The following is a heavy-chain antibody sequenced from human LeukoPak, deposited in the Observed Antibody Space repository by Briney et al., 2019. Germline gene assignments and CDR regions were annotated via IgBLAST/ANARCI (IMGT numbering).Heavy chain of an antibody. V-gene: IGHV1-8*01. CDR2: MNPNSGNT. Sequence: GASVKVSCKASGYTFTSYDINWVRQATGQGLEWMGWMNPNSGNTGYAQKFQGRVTMTRNTYISTDYMEPRSLRSVDTAVYYCARGTLYYDSRGYYLFDPWGQGTLVTVSS. D-gene: IGHD3-22*01. CDR3: ARGTLYYDSRGYYLFDP. J-gene: IGHJ5*02. CDR1: GYTFTSYD.